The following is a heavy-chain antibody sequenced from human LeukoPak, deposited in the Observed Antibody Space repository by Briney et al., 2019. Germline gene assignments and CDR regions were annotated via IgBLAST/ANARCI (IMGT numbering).Heavy chain of an antibody. J-gene: IGHJ4*02. V-gene: IGHV1-2*02. D-gene: IGHD1-14*01. CDR1: GYTFTDKY. CDR3: VRDLTNPASGDY. Sequence: ASVRVSCKASGYTFTDKYMHWVRQAPGHGLECMGWMPPNTGDTVYVQKFQGRVSFTRDTSISTAYMELHRLRSDDTAVYYCVRDLTNPASGDYWGQGTLVTVSS. CDR2: MPPNTGDT.